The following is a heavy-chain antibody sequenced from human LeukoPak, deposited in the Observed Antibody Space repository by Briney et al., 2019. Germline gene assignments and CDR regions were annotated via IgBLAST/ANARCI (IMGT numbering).Heavy chain of an antibody. CDR2: IYCSGST. CDR3: WRDPSNSSGSDY. D-gene: IGHD3-22*01. CDR1: GGSISSYY. J-gene: IGHJ4*02. Sequence: SETLSLTCTVSGGSISSYYWSWIRQPPGKGLEWIGYIYCSGSTNYYPSLESRVTILVDTSKKQFLLELGYVDGSDTAVYYFWRDPSNSSGSDYGGQRALVTASS. V-gene: IGHV4-59*01.